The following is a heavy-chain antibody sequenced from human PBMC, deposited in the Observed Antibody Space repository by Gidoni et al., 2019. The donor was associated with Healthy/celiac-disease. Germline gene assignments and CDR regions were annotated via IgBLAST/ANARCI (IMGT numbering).Heavy chain of an antibody. CDR2: INHSGST. J-gene: IGHJ3*02. D-gene: IGHD6-19*01. Sequence: QVQLQQWGAGLLKPSETLSLTCAVYGGSFSGYYWSLIRQPPGKGLEWIGEINHSGSTNYTPSLKSRVTISVDTSKNQFSLKLSSVTAADTAVYYCARPPPVAGASDAFDIWGQVTMVTVSS. CDR1: GGSFSGYY. V-gene: IGHV4-34*01. CDR3: ARPPPVAGASDAFDI.